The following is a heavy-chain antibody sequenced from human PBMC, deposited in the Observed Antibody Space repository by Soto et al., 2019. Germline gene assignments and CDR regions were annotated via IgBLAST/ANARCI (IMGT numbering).Heavy chain of an antibody. D-gene: IGHD2-15*01. J-gene: IGHJ4*02. CDR2: IYWGDEK. CDR1: GFSLTRSGVG. Sequence: QITLKESGPTLVKPTQTLTLTCTFSGFSLTRSGVGVAWIRQPPGKALEWLALIYWGDEKLYSPSLKSRLTISKDTSKNQVFLTMTNMDPVDTATYYCAHRYCSGGSCYMSFDYWGQGTLVTVSS. V-gene: IGHV2-5*02. CDR3: AHRYCSGGSCYMSFDY.